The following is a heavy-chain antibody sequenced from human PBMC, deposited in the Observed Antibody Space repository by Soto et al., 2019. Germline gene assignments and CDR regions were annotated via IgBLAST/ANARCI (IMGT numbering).Heavy chain of an antibody. CDR3: ARGWPFFEYSSSSAGDYYYYGMDV. V-gene: IGHV1-69*13. D-gene: IGHD6-6*01. J-gene: IGHJ6*02. CDR2: IIPIFGTA. CDR1: GGTFSSYA. Sequence: AASVKVSCKASGGTFSSYAISWVRQAPGQGLEWMGGIIPIFGTANYAQKFQGRVTITADESTSTAYMELSSLRSEDTAVYYCARGWPFFEYSSSSAGDYYYYGMDVWGQGTTVTVSS.